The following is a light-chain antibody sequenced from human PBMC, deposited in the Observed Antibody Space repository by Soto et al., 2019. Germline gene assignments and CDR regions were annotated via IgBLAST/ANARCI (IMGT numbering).Light chain of an antibody. V-gene: IGKV1-5*03. CDR1: QSISSW. Sequence: DIQMTQSPSTLSASVGDRVTITCRASQSISSWLAWYQQKPGTAPKLLIYKASSLQSGVPSRFSGSGSGTEFTLTISSLQPDDFAPYYCQQYVTAFRSFGQGTKVEFK. J-gene: IGKJ1*01. CDR2: KAS. CDR3: QQYVTAFRS.